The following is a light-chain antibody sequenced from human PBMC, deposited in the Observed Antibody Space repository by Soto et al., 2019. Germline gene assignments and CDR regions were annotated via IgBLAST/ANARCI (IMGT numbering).Light chain of an antibody. Sequence: QSALTQPPSASGSPGQSVTISCTGTSSDVGGYNYVSWYQQHPGKAPKLMIYEVTKRPSGVPDRFSGFKSGNTASLTVSGLQAEDEADYYCSSHADSYNWVFGGGTKLTVL. CDR3: SSHADSYNWV. CDR1: SSDVGGYNY. CDR2: EVT. J-gene: IGLJ3*02. V-gene: IGLV2-8*01.